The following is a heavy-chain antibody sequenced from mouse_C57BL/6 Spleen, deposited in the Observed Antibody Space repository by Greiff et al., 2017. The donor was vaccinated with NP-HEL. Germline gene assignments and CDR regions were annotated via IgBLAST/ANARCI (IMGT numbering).Heavy chain of an antibody. D-gene: IGHD2-4*01. Sequence: EVQLQESGPGMVKPSQSLSLTCTVTGYSITSGYDWHWIRHFPGNNLEWMGYISYSGSTNYNPSLKSRISITHDTSKNHFFLKLNSVTTEDTATYDCARGGSLYDYEFADWGQGTLVTVSA. CDR3: ARGGSLYDYEFAD. CDR1: GYSITSGYD. J-gene: IGHJ3*01. V-gene: IGHV3-1*01. CDR2: ISYSGST.